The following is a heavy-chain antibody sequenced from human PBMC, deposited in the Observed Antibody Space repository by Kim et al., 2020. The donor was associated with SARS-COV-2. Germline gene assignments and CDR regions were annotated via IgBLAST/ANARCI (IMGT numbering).Heavy chain of an antibody. D-gene: IGHD2-15*01. Sequence: GGSLRLSCAASGFPFRSYLMYWVRHGPGKGLEWVSSLTNTGENTSYAESVRGPFPIYRANSKSTLYVEMNSLIADDTAVDYCAKKAVLTGKGGFDYWGQGTLVTVSS. CDR1: GFPFRSYL. CDR3: AKKAVLTGKGGFDY. J-gene: IGHJ4*02. V-gene: IGHV3-23*01. CDR2: LTNTGENT.